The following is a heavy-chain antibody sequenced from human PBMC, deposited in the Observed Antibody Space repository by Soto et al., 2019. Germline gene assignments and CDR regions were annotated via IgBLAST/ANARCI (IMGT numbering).Heavy chain of an antibody. J-gene: IGHJ4*02. CDR2: TYYRSNWRH. CDR3: ARGVAGTGFDL. Sequence: QTLSRTCAISGDSVSSNTAAWNWIRSSPSRGLEWLGRTYYRSNWRHDYAVSVKSRITVNPDTSKNHFSLQLNSVTPDDTAVYYCARGVAGTGFDLWGQGTLVTVSS. V-gene: IGHV6-1*01. D-gene: IGHD6-19*01. CDR1: GDSVSSNTAA.